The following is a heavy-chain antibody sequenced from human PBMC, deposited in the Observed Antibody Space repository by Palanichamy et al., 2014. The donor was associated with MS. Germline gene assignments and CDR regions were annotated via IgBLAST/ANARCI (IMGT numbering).Heavy chain of an antibody. CDR3: ASSPNIAVAGTGAFDI. CDR1: GYTLTELS. Sequence: QVQLVQSGAEVKKPGASVKVSCKVSGYTLTELSMHWVRQAPGKGLEWMGGFDPEDGETIYAQKFQGRVTMTEDPSTDTAYMELSSLRSEDTAVYYCASSPNIAVAGTGAFDIWGQGTMVTVSS. V-gene: IGHV1-24*01. J-gene: IGHJ3*02. D-gene: IGHD6-19*01. CDR2: FDPEDGET.